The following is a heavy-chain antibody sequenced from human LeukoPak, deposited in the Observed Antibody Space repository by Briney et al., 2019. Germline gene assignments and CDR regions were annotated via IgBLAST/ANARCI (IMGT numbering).Heavy chain of an antibody. V-gene: IGHV3-74*01. J-gene: IGHJ4*02. D-gene: IGHD3-10*01. CDR1: GFTFSSYW. Sequence: GGSLRLSCAASGFTFSSYWMHWVRQAPGKGLAWVSRINSDGSSTSYADSVKGRFTISRDNAKNTLYLQMNSLRAEDTAVYYCARAAYGSGNHSPCWGQGTLVTVSS. CDR3: ARAAYGSGNHSPC. CDR2: INSDGSST.